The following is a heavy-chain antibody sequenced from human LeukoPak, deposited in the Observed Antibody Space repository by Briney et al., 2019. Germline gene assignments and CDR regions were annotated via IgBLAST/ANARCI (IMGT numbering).Heavy chain of an antibody. J-gene: IGHJ4*02. Sequence: PGGSLRLSCAASGFTFSSYGMHWVRQAPGKGLEWVAVIWYDGNYKYYGDSVRGRFTISRDNSKNTLYLQMNSLRAEDTAIYYCARRLGLSYFDYWGQGIPVTVSS. CDR1: GFTFSSYG. CDR2: IWYDGNYK. V-gene: IGHV3-33*01. D-gene: IGHD3-16*02. CDR3: ARRLGLSYFDY.